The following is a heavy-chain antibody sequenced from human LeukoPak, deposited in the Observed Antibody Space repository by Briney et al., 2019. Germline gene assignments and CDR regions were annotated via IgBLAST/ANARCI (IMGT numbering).Heavy chain of an antibody. Sequence: ASVKDSCKASGYTFTSYAMHWVRQAPGQRLEWMGWINAGNGNTKYSQKFQGRVTITRDTSASTAYMELSSLRSEDTAVYYCARDPGGYDDIFDYWGQGTLVTVSS. J-gene: IGHJ4*02. CDR2: INAGNGNT. CDR3: ARDPGGYDDIFDY. CDR1: GYTFTSYA. D-gene: IGHD5-12*01. V-gene: IGHV1-3*01.